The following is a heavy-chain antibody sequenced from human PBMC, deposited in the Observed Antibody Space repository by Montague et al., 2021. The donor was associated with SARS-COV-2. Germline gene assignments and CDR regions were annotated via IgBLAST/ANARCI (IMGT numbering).Heavy chain of an antibody. D-gene: IGHD2-21*02. CDR2: INEDGSQK. J-gene: IGHJ4*02. Sequence: SPSLSCAASGFTFTTHWMNWVRQAPGKGLEWVANINEDGSQKYYIDSVKGRFTISRDNARNSLFLQMTGLRAEDTAVYYCTALRRTDPFDYWGQGNLVTVSS. CDR1: GFTFTTHW. V-gene: IGHV3-7*01. CDR3: TALRRTDPFDY.